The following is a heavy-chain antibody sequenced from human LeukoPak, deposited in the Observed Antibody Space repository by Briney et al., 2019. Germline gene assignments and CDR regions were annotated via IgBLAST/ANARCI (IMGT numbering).Heavy chain of an antibody. D-gene: IGHD3-16*02. Sequence: PSETLSLTCTVSGGSISSSSYYWGWIRQPPGKGLEWIGSIYYSGSTYYNPSLKSRVTISVDTSKNQFSLKLSSVTAADTAVYYCARGYAITFGGVIVIPGFLHFDYWGQGTLVTVSS. V-gene: IGHV4-39*01. J-gene: IGHJ4*02. CDR3: ARGYAITFGGVIVIPGFLHFDY. CDR1: GGSISSSSYY. CDR2: IYYSGST.